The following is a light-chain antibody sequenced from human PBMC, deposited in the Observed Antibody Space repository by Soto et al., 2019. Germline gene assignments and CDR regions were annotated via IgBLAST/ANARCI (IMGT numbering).Light chain of an antibody. CDR2: YDS. CDR1: NIGSKT. J-gene: IGLJ2*01. V-gene: IGLV3-21*04. Sequence: SYELTQPPSVSVAPGKTARITCGGNNIGSKTVHWYQQKPGQAPVLVIYYDSDRPSGIPERFSGSNSGSTATLTISRVEAGDEADYYCQVWDSSGDHVVFGGGTKRPS. CDR3: QVWDSSGDHVV.